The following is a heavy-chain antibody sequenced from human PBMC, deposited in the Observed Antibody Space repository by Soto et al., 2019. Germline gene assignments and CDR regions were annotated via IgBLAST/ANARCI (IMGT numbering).Heavy chain of an antibody. V-gene: IGHV1-18*01. Sequence: GASVKVSCKASGYTFTSYGISWVRQAPGQGLEWMGWISAYNGNTNYAQKLQGRVTMTTDTSTSTAYMELRSLRSDDTAVYYCARDDGSGSYYVLSWFDPWGQGTLVTVSS. J-gene: IGHJ5*02. CDR2: ISAYNGNT. D-gene: IGHD3-10*01. CDR3: ARDDGSGSYYVLSWFDP. CDR1: GYTFTSYG.